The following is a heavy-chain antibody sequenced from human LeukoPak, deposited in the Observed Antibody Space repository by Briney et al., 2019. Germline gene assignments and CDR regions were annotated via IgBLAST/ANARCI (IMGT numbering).Heavy chain of an antibody. D-gene: IGHD6-13*01. Sequence: SQTLSLTCAISGDSVSSNSAAWNWIRQSPSRGLEWLGRTYYRSKWYNDYAVSVKSRITINPDTSKNQFSLQLNSVTPEDTAVYYCARDHGSSSWYSYYYYYMDVWGKGTTVTVS. CDR1: GDSVSSNSAA. V-gene: IGHV6-1*01. CDR3: ARDHGSSSWYSYYYYYMDV. J-gene: IGHJ6*03. CDR2: TYYRSKWYN.